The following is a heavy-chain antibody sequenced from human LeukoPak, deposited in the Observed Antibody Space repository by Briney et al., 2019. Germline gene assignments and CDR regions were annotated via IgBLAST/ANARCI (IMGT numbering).Heavy chain of an antibody. V-gene: IGHV3-23*01. CDR3: AKKEAMIRGVPYYYDF. CDR1: GFTFSSYV. Sequence: GGSPRLSCSASGFTFSSYVMTWVRQAPGQGLEWVSAISGSGDDTYCADSVKGRFTISRDNSKNTLYLQMNSLRAEDTAVYYCAKKEAMIRGVPYYYDFWGQGTLVTVSS. D-gene: IGHD3-10*01. CDR2: ISGSGDDT. J-gene: IGHJ4*02.